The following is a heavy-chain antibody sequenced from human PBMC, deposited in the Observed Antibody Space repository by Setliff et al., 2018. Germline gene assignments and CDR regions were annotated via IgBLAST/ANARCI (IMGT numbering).Heavy chain of an antibody. D-gene: IGHD3-10*01. J-gene: IGHJ4*02. CDR2: ITKDGGNK. Sequence: GGSLSLSCAAPGFTFSNYVIYWVRQAPGKGLEWVALITKDGGNKFYANSVKGRFTISRDNSKNTVYLQMNTLRSEDTAIYYCARDLIDRGLGYWGQGTLVTVSS. CDR3: ARDLIDRGLGY. CDR1: GFTFSNYV. V-gene: IGHV3-30-3*01.